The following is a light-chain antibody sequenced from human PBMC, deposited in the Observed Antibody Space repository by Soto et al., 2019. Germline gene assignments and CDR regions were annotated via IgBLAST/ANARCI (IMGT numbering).Light chain of an antibody. CDR3: QSYDSTLSARYV. CDR2: GGT. Sequence: QAVVTQSPSASGTPGQRVTISCSGSSSNIGSNYVFWYQQLPGTAPKLLIVGGTIRPSGVPDRFSASTSGTSASLAITGLQAEDEGDYYCQSYDSTLSARYVFGTGTKLTVL. J-gene: IGLJ1*01. V-gene: IGLV1-40*01. CDR1: SSNIGSNY.